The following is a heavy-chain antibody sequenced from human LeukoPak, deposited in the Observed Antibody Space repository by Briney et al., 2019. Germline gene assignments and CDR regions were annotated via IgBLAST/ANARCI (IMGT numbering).Heavy chain of an antibody. Sequence: SETLSLTCTVSGYSISSGYYWGWIRQPPGKGLEWIGSIYHSGSTYYNPSLKSRVTISVDTSKNQFSLKLSSVTAADTAVYYCARDPRYYYDSSGYLWFDPWGQGTLVTVSS. J-gene: IGHJ5*02. CDR1: GYSISSGYY. CDR3: ARDPRYYYDSSGYLWFDP. V-gene: IGHV4-38-2*02. D-gene: IGHD3-22*01. CDR2: IYHSGST.